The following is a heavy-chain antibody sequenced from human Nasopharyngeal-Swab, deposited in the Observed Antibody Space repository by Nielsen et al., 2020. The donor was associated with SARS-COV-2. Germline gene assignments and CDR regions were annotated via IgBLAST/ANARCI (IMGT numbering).Heavy chain of an antibody. V-gene: IGHV4-39*01. D-gene: IGHD1-26*01. CDR3: ATPWELSAY. J-gene: IGHJ4*02. Sequence: RQAPGKGLEWIGSIYYSGSTYYNPSLKSRVPISVDTSKNQFSLKLSSVTAADTAVYYCATPWELSAYWGQGTLVTVSS. CDR2: IYYSGST.